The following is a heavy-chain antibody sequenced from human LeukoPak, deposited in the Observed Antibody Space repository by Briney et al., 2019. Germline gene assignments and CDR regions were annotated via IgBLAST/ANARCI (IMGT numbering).Heavy chain of an antibody. J-gene: IGHJ3*02. CDR3: ARHDYDSSGYFGSTNAFDI. CDR1: GGSISSSSYY. CDR2: IYYSGST. D-gene: IGHD3-22*01. Sequence: SETLSLTCTVSGGSISSSSYYWGWIRQPPGKGLEWIGSIYYSGSTYYNPSLKSRVTISVDTSKNQFSLKLSSVTAADTAVYYCARHDYDSSGYFGSTNAFDIWGQGTMVTASS. V-gene: IGHV4-39*01.